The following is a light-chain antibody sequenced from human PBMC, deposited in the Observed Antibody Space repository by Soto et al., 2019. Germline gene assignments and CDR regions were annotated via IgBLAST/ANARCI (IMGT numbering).Light chain of an antibody. J-gene: IGKJ1*01. CDR1: KSVSSN. CDR2: GAS. Sequence: EIVMTQSPATLSVSPGERATLSCRASKSVSSNLAWYQQKPGQAPRLLIYGASTRATGIPARFSGSGSGIEFTLTISSLQSEDFAVYYCHQYNNWPSSFGQGTKVEIK. CDR3: HQYNNWPSS. V-gene: IGKV3-15*01.